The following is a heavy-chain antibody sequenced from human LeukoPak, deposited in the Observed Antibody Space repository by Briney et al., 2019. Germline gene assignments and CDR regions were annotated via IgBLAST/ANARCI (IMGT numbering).Heavy chain of an antibody. D-gene: IGHD1-26*01. J-gene: IGHJ4*02. CDR2: VAADGGST. V-gene: IGHV3-23*01. Sequence: GGSLRLSCAASGFTFSRYAMTWVRQAPGKGLEWVSGVAADGGSTYYADSVKGRFTISRDNSRNTLYLQMNSLRAEDTAIYYCAKDSGAFALREIFDYWGRGTLVTVSS. CDR1: GFTFSRYA. CDR3: AKDSGAFALREIFDY.